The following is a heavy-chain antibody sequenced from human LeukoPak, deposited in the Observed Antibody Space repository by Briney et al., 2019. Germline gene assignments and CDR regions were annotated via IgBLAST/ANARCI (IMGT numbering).Heavy chain of an antibody. CDR2: ISWNSGSI. CDR1: GFTFDDYA. Sequence: SLRLSCAASGFTFDDYAMHWVRQAPGKGLEWVSGISWNSGSIGYADSVKGRFTISRDNAKNSLYLQMNSLRAEDTALYYRAKASYSGYDRGWFDPWGQGTLVTVSS. V-gene: IGHV3-9*01. CDR3: AKASYSGYDRGWFDP. D-gene: IGHD5-12*01. J-gene: IGHJ5*02.